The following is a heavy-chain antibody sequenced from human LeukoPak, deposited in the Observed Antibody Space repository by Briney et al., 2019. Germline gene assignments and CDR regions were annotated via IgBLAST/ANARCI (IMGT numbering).Heavy chain of an antibody. CDR2: IRSEANSYAT. J-gene: IGHJ4*02. V-gene: IGHV3-73*01. Sequence: PGGSLRLSCAASGFTFSGSVMHWVRQASGKGLEWVGRIRSEANSYATAYAASVKGRFTISRDDSKNTAYLQMNSLKTEDTAVYYCSVNYCSGGSCYMLWGQGTLVTVSS. D-gene: IGHD2-15*01. CDR3: SVNYCSGGSCYML. CDR1: GFTFSGSV.